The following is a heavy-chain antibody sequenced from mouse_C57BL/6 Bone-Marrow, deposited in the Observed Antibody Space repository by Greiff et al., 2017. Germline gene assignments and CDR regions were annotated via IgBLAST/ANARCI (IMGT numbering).Heavy chain of an antibody. CDR3: ARSGGSNPYYLDD. Sequence: VQLQQPGAELVKPGASVKMSCKASGYTFTSYWITWVKQRPGQGLAWIGDIYPGSGSTNYNEKFKSKATLTVDTSSSTAYMQLSSLTSVDSAVYYCARSGGSNPYYLDDWGQGTTLTVSA. V-gene: IGHV1-55*01. D-gene: IGHD2-5*01. CDR1: GYTFTSYW. CDR2: IYPGSGST. J-gene: IGHJ2*01.